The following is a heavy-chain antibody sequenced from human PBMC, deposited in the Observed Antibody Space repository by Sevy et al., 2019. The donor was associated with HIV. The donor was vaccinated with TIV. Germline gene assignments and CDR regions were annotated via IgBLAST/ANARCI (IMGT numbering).Heavy chain of an antibody. CDR1: GFTFGDYA. CDR3: TRWSGAQSIFDY. D-gene: IGHD1-26*01. J-gene: IGHJ4*02. V-gene: IGHV3-49*04. CDR2: IKSKALGGTT. Sequence: GGSLRLSCTASGFTFGDYAMSWVRQAPGKGLEWVAFIKSKALGGTTESTASVKDRFTISSDDSKSIAYLQMNNLKTEDSAVYYCTRWSGAQSIFDYWGQGTLVTVSS.